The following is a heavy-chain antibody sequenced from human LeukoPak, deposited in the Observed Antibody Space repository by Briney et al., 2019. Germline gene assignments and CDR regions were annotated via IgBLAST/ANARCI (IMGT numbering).Heavy chain of an antibody. J-gene: IGHJ6*03. V-gene: IGHV4-39*01. CDR2: IYYSGST. D-gene: IGHD1-14*01. CDR3: AGRGSFRDRLSNHNYYYYYYMDV. Sequence: PSETLSLTCTVSGGSISSSSYYWGWIRQPPGKGLEWIGSIYYSGSTYYNPSLKSRVAISVDTSKNQFSLKLSSVTAADTAVYYCAGRGSFRDRLSNHNYYYYYYMDVWGKGTTVTVSS. CDR1: GGSISSSSYY.